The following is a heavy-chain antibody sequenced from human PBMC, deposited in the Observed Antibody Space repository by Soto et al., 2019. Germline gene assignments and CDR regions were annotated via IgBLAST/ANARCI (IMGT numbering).Heavy chain of an antibody. Sequence: ASVKVSCKASGDTFTTYDINWVRQATGHGLEWMGWVNPNSGNIGYAQRFQGRVTMTRDTAIRTAYMEVSSLRSDDTAVYYCARGRASGSYYLLDYWGQGTLVTVSS. V-gene: IGHV1-8*01. D-gene: IGHD3-10*01. CDR1: GDTFTTYD. J-gene: IGHJ4*02. CDR2: VNPNSGNI. CDR3: ARGRASGSYYLLDY.